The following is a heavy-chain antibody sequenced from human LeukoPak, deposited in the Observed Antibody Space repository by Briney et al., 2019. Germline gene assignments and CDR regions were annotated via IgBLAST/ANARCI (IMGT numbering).Heavy chain of an antibody. CDR2: IIPIFGTA. J-gene: IGHJ4*02. CDR1: GGTFSSYS. D-gene: IGHD6-13*01. V-gene: IGHV1-69*05. CDR3: ARGAAVGQTRDY. Sequence: ASVKVFCKASGGTFSSYSISWARQAPGQGLEWMGGIIPIFGTADYAQKFQGRVTITTDESTSTAYMELSSLRSEGTAVYYCARGAAVGQTRDYWGQGTLVTVSS.